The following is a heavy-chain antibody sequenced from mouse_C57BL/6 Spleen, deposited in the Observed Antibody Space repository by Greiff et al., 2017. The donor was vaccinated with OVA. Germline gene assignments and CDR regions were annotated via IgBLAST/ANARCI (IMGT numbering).Heavy chain of an antibody. CDR3: ARYDYDGPDY. D-gene: IGHD2-4*01. CDR1: GYTFTSYW. V-gene: IGHV1-69*01. Sequence: VQLQQPGAELVMPGASVKLSCKASGYTFTSYWMHWVKQRPGQGLEWIGEIDPSDSYTNYNQKFKGKSTLTVDKSSSTAYMQLSSLTSEDSAVYYCARYDYDGPDYWGQGTTLTVSS. CDR2: IDPSDSYT. J-gene: IGHJ2*01.